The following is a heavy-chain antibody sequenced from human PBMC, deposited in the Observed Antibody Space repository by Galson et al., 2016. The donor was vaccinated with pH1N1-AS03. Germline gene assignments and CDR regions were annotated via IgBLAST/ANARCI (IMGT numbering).Heavy chain of an antibody. CDR2: IQPGDSDI. Sequence: QSGAEVKKPGDSLKISCKVSGYRFTSHRIGWVRQIPGKGLEWMGIIQPGDSDIRYSPSFQGQVTISADMSTSTVYLQWRGLKASNTAVYYCARLNSGWHKLEYWGQGTLVIVSS. CDR3: ARLNSGWHKLEY. J-gene: IGHJ4*02. CDR1: GYRFTSHR. D-gene: IGHD6-19*01. V-gene: IGHV5-51*01.